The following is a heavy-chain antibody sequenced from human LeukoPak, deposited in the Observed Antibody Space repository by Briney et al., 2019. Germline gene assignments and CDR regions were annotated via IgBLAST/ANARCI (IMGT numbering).Heavy chain of an antibody. CDR2: INKDGTEK. V-gene: IGHV3-7*01. J-gene: IGHJ6*04. CDR1: EFTSSAFW. D-gene: IGHD2-8*02. Sequence: GGSLRLSCAASEFTSSAFWMTWVRRPPGKGLEWVANINKDGTEKEYVDSVKGRFSIFRDNAKNSVFLQMNSLRAEDTAIYYCAIFAGAVPGNLLLWGKGTTVIVSA. CDR3: AIFAGAVPGNLLL.